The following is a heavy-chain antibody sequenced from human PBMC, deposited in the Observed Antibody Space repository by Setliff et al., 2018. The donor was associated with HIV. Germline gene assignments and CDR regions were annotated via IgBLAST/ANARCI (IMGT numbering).Heavy chain of an antibody. J-gene: IGHJ3*02. CDR3: ARTLIVVVWVGAFDI. CDR2: IYYSGST. CDR1: GGSISSSSYY. V-gene: IGHV4-39*01. Sequence: SSETLSLTCTVSGGSISSSSYYWGWIRQPPGKGLEWIGSIYYSGSTYYNPSLKSRVTISVDTSKNQFSLKLSSVTAADTAVYYCARTLIVVVWVGAFDIWGQGTMVTVSS. D-gene: IGHD2-21*01.